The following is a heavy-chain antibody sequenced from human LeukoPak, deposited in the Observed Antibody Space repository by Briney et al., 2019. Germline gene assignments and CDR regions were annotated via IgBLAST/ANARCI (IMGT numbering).Heavy chain of an antibody. D-gene: IGHD3-22*01. J-gene: IGHJ4*02. CDR2: ITYDGYYK. CDR1: GFTFTNYG. CDR3: ARDEHQYYSESSGRFDF. V-gene: IGHV3-30*03. Sequence: PGGSLRLSCAASGFTFTNYGMHWVRQAPGKGLEWVALITYDGYYKYYSDSVKGRFTISSDTSKNTLYLQMNSLRAVETGLYYCARDEHQYYSESSGRFDFWGQGVLVTVSS.